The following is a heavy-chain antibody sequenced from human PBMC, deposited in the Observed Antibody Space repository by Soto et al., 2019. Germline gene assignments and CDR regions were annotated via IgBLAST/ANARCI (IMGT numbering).Heavy chain of an antibody. CDR1: GGTFSSYA. V-gene: IGHV1-69*06. D-gene: IGHD4-17*01. Sequence: SVKVSCKASGGTFSSYAISWVRQAPGQGLEWMGGIIPIFGTANYAQKFQGRVTITADKSTSTAYMELSSLRSEDTAVYYCARLYGDSYYFDYWGRGTLVTVSS. CDR2: IIPIFGTA. J-gene: IGHJ4*02. CDR3: ARLYGDSYYFDY.